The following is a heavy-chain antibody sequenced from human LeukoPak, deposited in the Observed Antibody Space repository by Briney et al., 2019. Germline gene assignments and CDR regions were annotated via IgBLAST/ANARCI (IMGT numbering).Heavy chain of an antibody. Sequence: GGSLRLSCAVSGFTFSSYWMHWVRQAPGKGLVWVSRTNSDVSSTTYADSVKGRFTISGDNTKNTLYLQMNSLRAEDTAVYYCARRRQGYGMDVWGQGTTVTVSS. CDR2: TNSDVSST. V-gene: IGHV3-74*01. CDR1: GFTFSSYW. J-gene: IGHJ6*02. CDR3: ARRRQGYGMDV.